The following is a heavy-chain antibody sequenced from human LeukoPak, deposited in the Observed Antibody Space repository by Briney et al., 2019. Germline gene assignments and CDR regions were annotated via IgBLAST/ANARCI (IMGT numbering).Heavy chain of an antibody. Sequence: ETLSLTCTVSGYSISNGYYWGWVRQPPGKGLEWVANIKQDGSEKYYVDSVKGRFTISRDNAKNSLYLQMNSLRAEDTAVYYCARDDRGYSYGLGYYYYMDVWGKGTTVTVSS. J-gene: IGHJ6*03. CDR2: IKQDGSEK. CDR1: GYSISNGYY. D-gene: IGHD5-18*01. CDR3: ARDDRGYSYGLGYYYYMDV. V-gene: IGHV3-7*01.